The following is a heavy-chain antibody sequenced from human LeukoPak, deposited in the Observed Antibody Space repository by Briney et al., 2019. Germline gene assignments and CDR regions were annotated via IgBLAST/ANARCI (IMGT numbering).Heavy chain of an antibody. CDR3: ARLTQDYYYYYMGV. J-gene: IGHJ6*03. CDR2: ISYSGST. Sequence: SQTLSLTCTVSGGSISSGSYYWSWIRQPAGKGLEWIGSISYSGSTYYNPSLKSRVTIFVDTSKNQFSLKLSSVTAADTAVFYCARLTQDYYYYYMGVWGKGTTVTISS. CDR1: GGSISSGSYY. V-gene: IGHV4-30-2*03.